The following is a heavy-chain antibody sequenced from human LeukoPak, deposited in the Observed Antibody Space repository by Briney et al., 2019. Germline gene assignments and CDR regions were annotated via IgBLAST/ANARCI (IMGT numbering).Heavy chain of an antibody. CDR1: GGSISSGSYY. Sequence: SETLSLTCTVSGGSISSGSYYWSWIRQPAGKGLEWIGRIYTSGSTNYNPSLKSRVTISVDTSKNQFSLKLSSVTAADTAVYYCARDLGWQGEGHWGRAPWSPSPQ. CDR3: ARDLGWQGEGH. V-gene: IGHV4-61*02. CDR2: IYTSGST. J-gene: IGHJ1*01.